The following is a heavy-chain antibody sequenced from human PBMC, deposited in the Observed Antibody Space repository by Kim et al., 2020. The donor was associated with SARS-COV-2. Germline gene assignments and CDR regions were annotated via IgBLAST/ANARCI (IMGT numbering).Heavy chain of an antibody. V-gene: IGHV3-30-3*01. CDR1: GFTFSSYA. D-gene: IGHD6-19*01. CDR3: ARDLRQWLAHTSPDYDYYGMDV. CDR2: ISYDGSNK. J-gene: IGHJ6*02. Sequence: GGSLRLSYVASGFTFSSYAMHWVRQAPGKGLGWVTVISYDGSNKYYIDSVKGRFTISRDNSKSTLYLQMNSLRAEDTGVYYCARDLRQWLAHTSPDYDYYGMDVWGQGTTVTVSS.